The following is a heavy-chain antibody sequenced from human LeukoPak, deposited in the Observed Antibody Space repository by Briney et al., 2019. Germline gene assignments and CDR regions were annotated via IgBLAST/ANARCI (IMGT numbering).Heavy chain of an antibody. Sequence: SETLSLTCTVSGYSISSGYYWGWIRQPPGKGLEWVGTFYHSGSTYYNPSLKSRVTISVDTSKNQFSLKLSSVTAADTAVYYCARRGPPRSMLRGVKSGWFDPWGQGTLVTVSS. CDR1: GYSISSGYY. V-gene: IGHV4-38-2*02. D-gene: IGHD3-10*01. CDR3: ARRGPPRSMLRGVKSGWFDP. J-gene: IGHJ5*02. CDR2: FYHSGST.